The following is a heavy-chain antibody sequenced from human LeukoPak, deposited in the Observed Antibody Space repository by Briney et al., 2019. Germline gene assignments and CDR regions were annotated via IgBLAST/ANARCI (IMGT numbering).Heavy chain of an antibody. D-gene: IGHD7-27*01. Sequence: ASVKVSCKVSGSTLTEFSIHWVRQAPGKGLEWMGGFVPEDDETIYAQSFQSRVTMTEDTSTDTAYMELSSLRSEDTAMYYCATIAPGDLFDFWGQGTLVTVSS. J-gene: IGHJ4*02. CDR1: GSTLTEFS. V-gene: IGHV1-24*01. CDR2: FVPEDDET. CDR3: ATIAPGDLFDF.